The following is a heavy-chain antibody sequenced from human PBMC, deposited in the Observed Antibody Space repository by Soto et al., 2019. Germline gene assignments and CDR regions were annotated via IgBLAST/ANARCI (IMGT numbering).Heavy chain of an antibody. V-gene: IGHV1-18*01. CDR1: GYTFTSYG. J-gene: IGHJ6*03. CDR2: ISAYNGNT. D-gene: IGHD3-10*01. CDR3: ARDYAVGFYYSYYYRAV. Sequence: ASVKVSCKASGYTFTSYGISWVRQAPGQGLEWMGWISAYNGNTNYAQKLQGRVTMTTDTSTSTAYMELRSLRSDDTAVHYCARDYAVGFYYSYYYRAVWGKGTTVTVSS.